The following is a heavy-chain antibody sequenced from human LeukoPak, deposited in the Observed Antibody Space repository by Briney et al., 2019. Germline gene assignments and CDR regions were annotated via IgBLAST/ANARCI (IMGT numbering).Heavy chain of an antibody. D-gene: IGHD5-24*01. CDR2: IYYSGST. CDR1: GGSISSSSYY. CDR3: ARWGDGYKAPFDY. V-gene: IGHV4-39*07. Sequence: PSETLSLTCTVSGGSISSSSYYWGWIRQPPGKGLEWIGSIYYSGSTYYNPSLKSRVTMSVDTSKNQFSLKLSSVTAADTAVYYCARWGDGYKAPFDYWGQGTLVTVSS. J-gene: IGHJ4*02.